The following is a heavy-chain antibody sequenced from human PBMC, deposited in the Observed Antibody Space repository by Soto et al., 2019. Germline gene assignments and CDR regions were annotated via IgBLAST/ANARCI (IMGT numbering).Heavy chain of an antibody. Sequence: ASVKVSCKASGYTFTSYGISWVRQAPGQGLEWMGWISAYNGNTNYAQKLQGRVTMTTDTSTSTAYMELRSQRSDDTAVYYCARQYCSGGSCYLPHFDYWGQGTLVTVSS. V-gene: IGHV1-18*01. J-gene: IGHJ4*02. CDR1: GYTFTSYG. CDR2: ISAYNGNT. CDR3: ARQYCSGGSCYLPHFDY. D-gene: IGHD2-15*01.